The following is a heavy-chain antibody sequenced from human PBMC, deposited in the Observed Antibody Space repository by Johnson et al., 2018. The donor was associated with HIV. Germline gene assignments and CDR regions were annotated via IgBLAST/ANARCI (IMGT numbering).Heavy chain of an antibody. Sequence: VQLVESGGGVVQPGRSLRLSCAASGFTFSSYAMHWVRQAPGKGLEWVAVISYDGSNKYYADSVKGRFTISRDNSKNTLYLQMNSLRAEDTAVYYCAREYYYDSSGTPVFDIWGQGTMVTVSS. J-gene: IGHJ3*02. V-gene: IGHV3-30*04. CDR3: AREYYYDSSGTPVFDI. D-gene: IGHD3-22*01. CDR1: GFTFSSYA. CDR2: ISYDGSNK.